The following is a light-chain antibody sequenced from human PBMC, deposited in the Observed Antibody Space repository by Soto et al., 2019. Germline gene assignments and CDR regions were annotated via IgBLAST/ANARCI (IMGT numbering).Light chain of an antibody. V-gene: IGKV3-15*01. CDR3: HQYNSWPLLT. CDR2: GAS. J-gene: IGKJ5*01. Sequence: IVRAQAAHTRALYLGKRATLSCRDSHSVISNLAWYQQKPVQAPRLLIYGASTRATGIPARFSGSGSGTEVTPSISSLQSEDLSVFYCHQYNSWPLLTYGQGTRLEIK. CDR1: HSVISN.